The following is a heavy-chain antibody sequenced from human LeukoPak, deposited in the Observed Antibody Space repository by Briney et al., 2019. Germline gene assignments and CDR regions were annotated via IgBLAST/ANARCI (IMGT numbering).Heavy chain of an antibody. D-gene: IGHD2-2*01. CDR1: GFTFSNYA. CDR2: ILASGETT. J-gene: IGHJ3*02. V-gene: IGHV3-23*01. Sequence: GGSLRLSCPASGFTFSNYAMTWVRQAPGKGLEWVSGILASGETTYYADSVKGRFTISRDNSKNTLYLQMNSLRAEDTAVYYCAKEIVVVPAAIGHDAFDIWGQGTMVTVSS. CDR3: AKEIVVVPAAIGHDAFDI.